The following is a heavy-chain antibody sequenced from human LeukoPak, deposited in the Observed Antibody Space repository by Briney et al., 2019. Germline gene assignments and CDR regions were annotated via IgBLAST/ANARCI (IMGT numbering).Heavy chain of an antibody. J-gene: IGHJ4*02. CDR1: GGSFSGYY. V-gene: IGHV4-34*01. D-gene: IGHD6-19*01. Sequence: PSETQSLTCAVYGGSFSGYYWSWIRQPPGKGLEWIGEINHSGSTDYNPSLKSRVTISVDTSKNQFSLKLSSVTAADTAVYYCARGVSGWYGRTKHDYWGQGTLVTVSS. CDR2: INHSGST. CDR3: ARGVSGWYGRTKHDY.